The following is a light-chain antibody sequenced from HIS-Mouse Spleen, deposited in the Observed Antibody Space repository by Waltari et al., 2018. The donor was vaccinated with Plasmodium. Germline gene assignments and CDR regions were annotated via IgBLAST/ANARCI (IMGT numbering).Light chain of an antibody. V-gene: IGLV3-21*02. CDR1: NIGSKS. CDR2: EYS. Sequence: SYVLTQPPSVSVAPGQTARITCGGNNIGSKSVHWYQQKPGQAPVLVVYEYSDRPSGIPGRFSGSNSGNTATLTSSRVEAEDEADYYCQVWDSSSDHPVFGGGTKLTVL. J-gene: IGLJ2*01. CDR3: QVWDSSSDHPV.